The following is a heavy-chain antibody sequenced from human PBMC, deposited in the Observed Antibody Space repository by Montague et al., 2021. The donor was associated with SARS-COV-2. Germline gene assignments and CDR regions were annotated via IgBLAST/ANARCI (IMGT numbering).Heavy chain of an antibody. J-gene: IGHJ6*03. Sequence: TLSLTCAVHGGSFSTYSWNWIRQPPGKGLEWLGEIHHGGSTNYNPSLKSRVTISADTSKNQFSLKLTSVAAADTAVYYCARLGDGVVPSPILGVGPYYSYYYMDVWGKGTTVTVSS. CDR2: IHHGGST. D-gene: IGHD3-10*01. CDR1: GGSFSTYS. CDR3: ARLGDGVVPSPILGVGPYYSYYYMDV. V-gene: IGHV4-34*01.